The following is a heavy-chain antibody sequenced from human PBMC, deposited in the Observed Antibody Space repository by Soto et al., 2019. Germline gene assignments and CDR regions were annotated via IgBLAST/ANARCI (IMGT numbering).Heavy chain of an antibody. D-gene: IGHD2-2*03. Sequence: GGSLRLSCATSGFTFSTNAMGWVRRAPGMGLEFVSLISGSGNTIYYADSVKGRFTISRDNSMNTVSLQMNSLRAEDTTVYYCAKVGYDTFGYYLRSFDCWGQGTLVTVSS. V-gene: IGHV3-23*01. J-gene: IGHJ4*02. CDR2: ISGSGNTI. CDR3: AKVGYDTFGYYLRSFDC. CDR1: GFTFSTNA.